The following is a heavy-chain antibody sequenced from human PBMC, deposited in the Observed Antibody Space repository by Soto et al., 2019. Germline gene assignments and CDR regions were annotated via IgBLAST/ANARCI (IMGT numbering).Heavy chain of an antibody. D-gene: IGHD2-2*02. CDR3: ARRVYCSSTSCYMWVGPGGGGWFDP. J-gene: IGHJ5*02. Sequence: SETLSLTCTVSGGSISSSSYYWGWIRQPPGKGLEWIGSIYYSGSTYYNPSLKSRVTISVDTSKNQFSLKLSSVTAADTAVYYCARRVYCSSTSCYMWVGPGGGGWFDPWGQGILVTVSS. CDR2: IYYSGST. CDR1: GGSISSSSYY. V-gene: IGHV4-39*01.